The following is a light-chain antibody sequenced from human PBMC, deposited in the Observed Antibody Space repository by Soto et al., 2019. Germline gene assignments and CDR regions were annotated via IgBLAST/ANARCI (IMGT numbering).Light chain of an antibody. CDR3: QQYNNWWT. CDR1: QSVSSN. V-gene: IGKV3-15*01. CDR2: GAS. Sequence: EIVMTQSPATLSVSPGERATLSCRASQSVSSNLAWYQQKPDQAPRLLIYGASTRATGIPARFSGSGSGTEFTLNISRLQSEDFAVYYCQQYNNWWTFGQGTKVDIX. J-gene: IGKJ1*01.